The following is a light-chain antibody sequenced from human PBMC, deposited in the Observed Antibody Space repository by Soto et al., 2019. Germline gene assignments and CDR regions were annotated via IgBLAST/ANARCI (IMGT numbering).Light chain of an antibody. CDR1: QSVSSSH. V-gene: IGKV3-20*01. J-gene: IGKJ1*01. CDR2: GTS. Sequence: EMGLTQSPGTLSLSPGERATLSCRTSQSVSSSHLAWYQQKPGQAPSLLIYGTSSRAPDIPDRFRGSGSGTDFTLTISRLEPEDFAVYYWQQYGSSPPTFGQGTKVDIK. CDR3: QQYGSSPPT.